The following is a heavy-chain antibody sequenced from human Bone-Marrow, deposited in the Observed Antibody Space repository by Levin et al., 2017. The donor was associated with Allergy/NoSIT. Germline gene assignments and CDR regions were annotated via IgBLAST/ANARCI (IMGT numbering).Heavy chain of an antibody. J-gene: IGHJ5*02. V-gene: IGHV3-21*01. Sequence: GGSLRLSCAVSGFTFSTYTMNWVRQAPGKGLEWVSSISRSGTNILYADSVEGRFTISRDNAKNSLYLQMNNLRAEDTAVYYCARNQAGYDILTAYLSWGLGTLVTVSS. CDR2: ISRSGTNI. CDR1: GFTFSTYT. D-gene: IGHD3-9*01. CDR3: ARNQAGYDILTAYLS.